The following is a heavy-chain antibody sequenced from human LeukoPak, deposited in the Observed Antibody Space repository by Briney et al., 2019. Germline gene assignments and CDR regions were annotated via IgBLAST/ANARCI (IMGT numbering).Heavy chain of an antibody. J-gene: IGHJ6*03. Sequence: GGSLRLSCAASGFTFSSYWMSWVRQAPGKGLEWVASIKQDGSEKYYVDSVKGRFTISRDNAKNSLYLQMNSLRAEDTAVYYCARELIMTTVTINYYYYMDVWGKGTTVTVSS. V-gene: IGHV3-7*01. CDR3: ARELIMTTVTINYYYYMDV. CDR1: GFTFSSYW. CDR2: IKQDGSEK. D-gene: IGHD4-17*01.